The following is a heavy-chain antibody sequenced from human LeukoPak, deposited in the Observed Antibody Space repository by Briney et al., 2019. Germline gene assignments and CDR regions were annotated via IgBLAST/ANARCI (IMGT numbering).Heavy chain of an antibody. V-gene: IGHV3-11*01. J-gene: IGHJ6*02. D-gene: IGHD3-22*01. CDR2: ISSSGSTI. CDR3: ARDWPYYDSSGYYPKSWYYYYGLDV. CDR1: GFTFSDYY. Sequence: GGSLRLSCAASGFTFSDYYMSWIRQAPGKGLEWVSYISSSGSTIYYADSVKGRFTISGDNAKNSLYLQMNSLRAEDTAVYYCARDWPYYDSSGYYPKSWYYYYGLDVWGQGTTVTVSS.